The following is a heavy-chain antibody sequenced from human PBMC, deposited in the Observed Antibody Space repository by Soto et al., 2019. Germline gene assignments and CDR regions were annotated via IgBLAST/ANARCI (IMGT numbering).Heavy chain of an antibody. CDR2: IYYSGST. CDR1: GGSISSGDYY. V-gene: IGHV4-30-4*01. Sequence: LSLTCTVSGGSISSGDYYWSWIRQPPGKGLEWIGYIYYSGSTYYNPSLKSRVTISVDTSKNQFSLKLSSVTAADTAVYYCARDVRTGTTPPRFDPWGQGTLVTVSS. CDR3: ARDVRTGTTPPRFDP. J-gene: IGHJ5*02. D-gene: IGHD1-1*01.